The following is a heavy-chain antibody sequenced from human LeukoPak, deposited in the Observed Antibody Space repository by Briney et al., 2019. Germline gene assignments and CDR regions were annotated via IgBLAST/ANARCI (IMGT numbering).Heavy chain of an antibody. D-gene: IGHD6-13*01. J-gene: IGHJ5*02. CDR3: ARGSHVAAAGRNWFDP. CDR2: MNPNSGNT. V-gene: IGHV1-8*01. Sequence: GASVKVSCKASGYTFTSYDFNWVRQATGQGLDWMGWMNPNSGNTGYAQKFQGRVTMTRNNSISTAYMELSSLRSEDTAVYYCARGSHVAAAGRNWFDPWGQGTLVTVSS. CDR1: GYTFTSYD.